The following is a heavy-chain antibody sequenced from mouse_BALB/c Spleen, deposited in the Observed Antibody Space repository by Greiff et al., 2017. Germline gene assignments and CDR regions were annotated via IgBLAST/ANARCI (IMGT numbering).Heavy chain of an antibody. CDR2: IWSGGST. Sequence: VQLQQSGPGLVQPSQSLSITCTVSGFSLTSYGVHWVRQSPGKGLEWLGVIWSGGSTDYNAAFISRLSISKDNPKSQVFFKMNSLQANDTAIYYCASYGYVGYFDYWGQGTTLTVSS. CDR3: ASYGYVGYFDY. J-gene: IGHJ2*01. D-gene: IGHD2-2*01. CDR1: GFSLTSYG. V-gene: IGHV2-2*02.